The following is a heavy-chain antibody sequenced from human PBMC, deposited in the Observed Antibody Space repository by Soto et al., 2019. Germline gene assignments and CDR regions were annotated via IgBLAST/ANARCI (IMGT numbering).Heavy chain of an antibody. J-gene: IGHJ4*02. Sequence: PSETLSLTCTVSGGSISSSSYYWGWIRQPPGKGLEWIGSIYYSGSTYYNPSLKSRVTISVDTSKNQFSLKLSSLTAADTAVYYCARQKATLLLDYWGQGTLVTVSS. CDR2: IYYSGST. CDR3: ARQKATLLLDY. D-gene: IGHD1-26*01. V-gene: IGHV4-39*01. CDR1: GGSISSSSYY.